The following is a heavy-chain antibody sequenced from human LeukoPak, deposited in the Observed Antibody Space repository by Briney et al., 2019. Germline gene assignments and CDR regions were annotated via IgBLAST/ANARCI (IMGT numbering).Heavy chain of an antibody. CDR1: GGTFSSYT. D-gene: IGHD2-2*02. CDR2: ITPILGIA. J-gene: IGHJ4*02. Sequence: SVKVSCKASGGTFSSYTISWVRHAPGQGVEWMGRITPILGIANYAQKFQVRVTITADKSTSTAYMELSSLRSEDTAVYYCARVRYCSSTSCYTFDYWGQGTLVTVSS. CDR3: ARVRYCSSTSCYTFDY. V-gene: IGHV1-69*02.